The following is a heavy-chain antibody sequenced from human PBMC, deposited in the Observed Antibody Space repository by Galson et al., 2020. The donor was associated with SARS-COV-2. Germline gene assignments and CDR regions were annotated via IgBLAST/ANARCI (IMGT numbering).Heavy chain of an antibody. CDR1: AASIRSGRYH. Sequence: SETLSLTCTVSAASIRSGRYHWSWIRQPAGQGPESIGRIYTSGNTNYNPSLKSRVTISLDTSKDQFSLRLRSGTAADTAVYYCARGEFFEFNYYGMDVWGKGTTVTVSS. CDR3: ARGEFFEFNYYGMDV. J-gene: IGHJ6*04. V-gene: IGHV4-61*02. D-gene: IGHD3-3*01. CDR2: IYTSGNT.